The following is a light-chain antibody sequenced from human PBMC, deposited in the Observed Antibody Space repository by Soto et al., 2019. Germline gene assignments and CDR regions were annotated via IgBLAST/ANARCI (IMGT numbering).Light chain of an antibody. CDR1: QDISNY. J-gene: IGKJ1*01. CDR3: PPWT. Sequence: GDRVTITCRASQDISNYLAWFQQKPVKVPKRLIDAASSLHSGVPSRFSGSGSGTEFPLTISSLQPEGFATYYVPPWTAGQGTKVDIK. V-gene: IGKV1-17*03. CDR2: AAS.